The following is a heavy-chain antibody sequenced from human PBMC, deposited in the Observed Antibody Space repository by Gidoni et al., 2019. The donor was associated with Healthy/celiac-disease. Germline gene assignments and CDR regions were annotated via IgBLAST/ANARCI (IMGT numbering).Heavy chain of an antibody. V-gene: IGHV3-23*01. Sequence: EVQLLESGGGLVQPGGSLSLSCAASGFTFSSYAMSWVRQAPGKGLEWVSAISGSGGSTYYADSVKGRFTISRDNSKNTLYLQMNSLRAEDTAVYYCAKLTNHALSGAGYFDYWGQGTLVTVSS. CDR1: GFTFSSYA. CDR3: AKLTNHALSGAGYFDY. D-gene: IGHD1-26*01. J-gene: IGHJ4*02. CDR2: ISGSGGST.